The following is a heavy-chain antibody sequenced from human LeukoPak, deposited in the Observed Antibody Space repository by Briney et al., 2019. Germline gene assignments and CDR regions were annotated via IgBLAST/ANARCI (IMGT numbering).Heavy chain of an antibody. CDR2: ISAYNGNT. D-gene: IGHD3/OR15-3a*01. J-gene: IGHJ6*02. V-gene: IGHV1-18*01. Sequence: ASVKVSCKASGYTFTSYGISWVRQAPGQGLEWMGWISAYNGNTNYAQKLQGRVTMTTDTSTSTAYMELRSLRSDDTAVYYCARGVARDYYYYYYGMDVWGQGTTVTVSS. CDR1: GYTFTSYG. CDR3: ARGVARDYYYYYYGMDV.